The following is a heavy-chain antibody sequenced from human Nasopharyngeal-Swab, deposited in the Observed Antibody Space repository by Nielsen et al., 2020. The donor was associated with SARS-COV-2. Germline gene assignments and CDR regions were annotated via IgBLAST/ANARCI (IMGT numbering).Heavy chain of an antibody. CDR1: GFTFSSYG. D-gene: IGHD2-21*01. Sequence: GGSLRPSCATSGFTFSSYGMHWFPQAPGKGLEWVAVIWYDGSNKYYADSVKGRFTISRDNSKNTLYLQMNSLRAEDTAVYYCARDWGGTLWYWGQGTLVTVSS. J-gene: IGHJ4*02. CDR3: ARDWGGTLWY. CDR2: IWYDGSNK. V-gene: IGHV3-33*01.